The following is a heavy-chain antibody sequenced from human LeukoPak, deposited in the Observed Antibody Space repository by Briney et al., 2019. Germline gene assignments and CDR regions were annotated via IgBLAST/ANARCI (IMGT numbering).Heavy chain of an antibody. CDR2: MNPNSGNT. Sequence: ASVKVSCKASGYTFTSYDFNWVRQAPGQELEWMGWMNPNSGNTGYAQKFQGRVTMTRNTSISTAYMELSSLRSEDTAVYYCARVNSGYDLTLDYWGQGTLVTVSS. D-gene: IGHD5-12*01. CDR1: GYTFTSYD. J-gene: IGHJ4*02. CDR3: ARVNSGYDLTLDY. V-gene: IGHV1-8*01.